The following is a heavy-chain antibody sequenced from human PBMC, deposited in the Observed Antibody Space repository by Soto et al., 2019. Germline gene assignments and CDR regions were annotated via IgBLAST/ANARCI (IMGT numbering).Heavy chain of an antibody. CDR3: ARDVSTVTEEYFQH. D-gene: IGHD4-17*01. V-gene: IGHV1-18*01. Sequence: ASVKVSCKASGYTFTSYGISWVRQAPGQGLEWMGWISAYNGNTNYAQKLQGRVTMTTDTSTSTAYMELRSLRSDDTAVYYCARDVSTVTEEYFQHWGQGSLVPVSS. CDR2: ISAYNGNT. CDR1: GYTFTSYG. J-gene: IGHJ1*01.